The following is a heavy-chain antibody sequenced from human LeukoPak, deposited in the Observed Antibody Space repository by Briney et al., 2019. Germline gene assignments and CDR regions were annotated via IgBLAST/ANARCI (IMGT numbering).Heavy chain of an antibody. V-gene: IGHV3-48*02. J-gene: IGHJ3*02. CDR2: ISSSSSTM. CDR1: GFTFSGYS. D-gene: IGHD1-26*01. Sequence: GGSLRLSCAASGFTFSGYSMSWVRQAPGKGLEWVSYISSSSSTMFYADSVKGRFTISRDNAKNSLYLQMNSLRDEDTAVYYCARENAISWELIGGLDAFDIWGQGTMVIVSS. CDR3: ARENAISWELIGGLDAFDI.